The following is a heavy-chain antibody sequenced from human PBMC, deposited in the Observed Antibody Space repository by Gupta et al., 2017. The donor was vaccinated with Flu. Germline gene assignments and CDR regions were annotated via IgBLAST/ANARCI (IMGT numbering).Heavy chain of an antibody. Sequence: EVQLVQSGAEVKKPGESLKISCKGSGYSFTSYWIGWVRQMPGKGLALMGIIYPGDSDTRYSPSFQGQVTISADKSISTAYLQWSSLKASDTAMYYCAIHGPTEYYGSGRYWSYWGQGTLVTASS. CDR1: GYSFTSYW. CDR2: IYPGDSDT. CDR3: AIHGPTEYYGSGRYWSY. D-gene: IGHD3-10*01. J-gene: IGHJ4*02. V-gene: IGHV5-51*01.